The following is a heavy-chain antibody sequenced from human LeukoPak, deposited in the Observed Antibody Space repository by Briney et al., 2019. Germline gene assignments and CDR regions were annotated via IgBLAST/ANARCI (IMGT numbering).Heavy chain of an antibody. J-gene: IGHJ4*02. CDR3: ARVAGTTPSPDY. Sequence: ASVRVSCKASGYTFTSYYMHWVRQAPGQGLEWMGIINPSGGSTSYAQKFQGRVTMTRDMSTSTVYMELSSLRSEDTAVYYCARVAGTTPSPDYWGQGTLVTVSS. CDR1: GYTFTSYY. D-gene: IGHD1-7*01. CDR2: INPSGGST. V-gene: IGHV1-46*01.